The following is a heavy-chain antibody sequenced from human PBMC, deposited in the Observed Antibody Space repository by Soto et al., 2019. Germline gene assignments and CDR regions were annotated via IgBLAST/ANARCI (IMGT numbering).Heavy chain of an antibody. CDR2: ISAHNGNT. D-gene: IGHD1-1*01. Sequence: QVHLVQSGAEVKKPGASVKVSCKGSGYAFTTYGITWVRQAPGQGLEWMGWISAHNGNTNYAQKLQGRVTVNRDTAPSTAYMELMSLRSYDTAVYYCARGRYGDYWGQGALVTVSS. V-gene: IGHV1-18*01. CDR3: ARGRYGDY. J-gene: IGHJ4*02. CDR1: GYAFTTYG.